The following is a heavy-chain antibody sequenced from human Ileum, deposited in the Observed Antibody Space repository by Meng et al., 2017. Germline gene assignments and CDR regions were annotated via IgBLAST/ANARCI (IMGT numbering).Heavy chain of an antibody. J-gene: IGHJ4*02. CDR1: GYTFKNYA. CDR3: ARPGGYCSDLDCYPAE. D-gene: IGHD2-15*01. V-gene: IGHV7-4-1*02. Sequence: LVPSGSGLTEPGASVKVSCKASGYTFKNYAVTWVRQAPGQGLEWMGWIHTDTGNPTYDQGFTGRFVFSLDTSVNTAYLQISGLKAEDTAVYYCARPGGYCSDLDCYPAEWGQGTLVTVSS. CDR2: IHTDTGNP.